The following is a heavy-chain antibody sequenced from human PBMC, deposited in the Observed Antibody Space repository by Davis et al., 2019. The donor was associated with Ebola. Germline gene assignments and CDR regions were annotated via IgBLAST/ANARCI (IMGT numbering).Heavy chain of an antibody. CDR2: INPSGGST. V-gene: IGHV1-46*01. CDR3: AREVIVVVVAATRQPYYYYYGMDV. D-gene: IGHD2-15*01. Sequence: ASVNDSCQASVYTFTSYYMHWVRQAPGQGLEWMGIINPSGGSTSYAQNFQGRVTMTRDTSTSTVYMELSSLRSEDTAVYYCAREVIVVVVAATRQPYYYYYGMDVWGKGTTVTVSS. J-gene: IGHJ6*04. CDR1: VYTFTSYY.